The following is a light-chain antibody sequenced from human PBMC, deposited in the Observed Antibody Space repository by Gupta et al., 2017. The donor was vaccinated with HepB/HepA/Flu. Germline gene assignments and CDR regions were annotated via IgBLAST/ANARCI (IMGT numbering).Light chain of an antibody. CDR3: AAWDESLNGVV. Sequence: QSVLTQSPSVSGTPGQRVTMSFSASRSNVGSKNVNWYQQLPGTAPKLLIYNNDERPSGVPDRFSGSKSDTSASLAISGLQSEDEADYYCAAWDESLNGVVFGGGTKLTVL. CDR1: RSNVGSKN. CDR2: NND. V-gene: IGLV1-44*01. J-gene: IGLJ2*01.